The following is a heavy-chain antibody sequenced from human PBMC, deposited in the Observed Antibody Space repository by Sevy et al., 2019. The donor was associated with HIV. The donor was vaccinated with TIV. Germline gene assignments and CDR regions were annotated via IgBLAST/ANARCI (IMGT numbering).Heavy chain of an antibody. V-gene: IGHV4-30-4*01. CDR3: ARANYGSGRFLPYYYYYAMDV. Sequence: SETLSLTCTVSGGSISSGDYYWTWIRQPPGKGLEWIGYIHYSGSTSYSPSLRCRVTISADTSKSQFSLRLTSVTAADSAVYYCARANYGSGRFLPYYYYYAMDVWGQGITVTVSS. D-gene: IGHD3-10*01. CDR1: GGSISSGDYY. CDR2: IHYSGST. J-gene: IGHJ6*02.